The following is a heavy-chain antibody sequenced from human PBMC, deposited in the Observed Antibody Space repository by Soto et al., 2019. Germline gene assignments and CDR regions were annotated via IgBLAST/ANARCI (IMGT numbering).Heavy chain of an antibody. CDR3: ASDTGERWLQLGY. CDR2: ISGSGGST. Sequence: PGGSLRLSCAASGFTFSSYAMSWVRQAPGKGLEWVSAISGSGGSTYYADSVKGRFTISRDNSKNTLYLQMNSLRAEDTAVYYCASDTGERWLQLGYWGQGTLVTVSS. J-gene: IGHJ4*02. CDR1: GFTFSSYA. D-gene: IGHD5-12*01. V-gene: IGHV3-23*01.